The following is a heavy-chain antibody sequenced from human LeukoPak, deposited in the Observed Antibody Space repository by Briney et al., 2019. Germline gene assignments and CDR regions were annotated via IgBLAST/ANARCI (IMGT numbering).Heavy chain of an antibody. J-gene: IGHJ4*02. CDR3: ARVYSGSWYYFDY. V-gene: IGHV3-23*01. D-gene: IGHD6-13*01. Sequence: GGSLRLSCAASGFTFSSYAMSWVRQAPGKGLEWVSAISGSGGSTYYADSVKGRFTISRDNAKNSLYLQMNSLRAEDTAVYYCARVYSGSWYYFDYWGQGTLVTVSS. CDR1: GFTFSSYA. CDR2: ISGSGGST.